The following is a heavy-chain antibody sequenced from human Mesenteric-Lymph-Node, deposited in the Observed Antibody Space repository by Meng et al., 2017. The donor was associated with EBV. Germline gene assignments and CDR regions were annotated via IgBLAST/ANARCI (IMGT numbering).Heavy chain of an antibody. V-gene: IGHV4-4*02. J-gene: IGHJ4*02. D-gene: IGHD1-1*01. CDR3: ASYATLDPLS. CDR2: IYHSGST. Sequence: QVPIQQWGAGLFKPAGTLSLTGAVSGGSISSSNWWSWVRQPPGKGLEWIGEIYHSGSTNYNPSLKSRVTISVDKSKNQFSLKLSSVTAADTAVYYCASYATLDPLSWGQGTLVTVSS. CDR1: GGSISSSNW.